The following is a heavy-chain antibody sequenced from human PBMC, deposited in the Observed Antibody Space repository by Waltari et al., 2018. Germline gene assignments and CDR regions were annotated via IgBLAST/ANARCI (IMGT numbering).Heavy chain of an antibody. CDR3: ARVPALRCSGGSCYGWFDP. J-gene: IGHJ5*02. D-gene: IGHD2-15*01. CDR1: GGTFSSYA. CDR2: IIPIFGTA. V-gene: IGHV1-69*05. Sequence: QVQLVQSGAEVKKPGSSVKVSCKASGGTFSSYAISWVRQAPGQGLEWMGGIIPIFGTANYAQKFQGRVTITTDESTSTAYMELSSLRSEDTAVYYCARVPALRCSGGSCYGWFDPWGQGTLVTVSS.